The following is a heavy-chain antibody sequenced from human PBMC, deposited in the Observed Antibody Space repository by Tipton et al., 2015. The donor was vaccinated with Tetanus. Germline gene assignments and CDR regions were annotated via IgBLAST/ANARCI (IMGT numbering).Heavy chain of an antibody. D-gene: IGHD3-10*01. V-gene: IGHV4-30-2*06. J-gene: IGHJ5*01. CDR2: IFHTGGT. Sequence: TLSLTCTVSGGSINNGAYTWSWIRQSPGKGLEWIGYIFHTGGTYYNPSLKSRVTISVDGPKNQFSLNLKSVTAADTAVYYCARSHGSGGLLWFDSWGQGTLVTVDS. CDR3: ARSHGSGGLLWFDS. CDR1: GGSINNGAYT.